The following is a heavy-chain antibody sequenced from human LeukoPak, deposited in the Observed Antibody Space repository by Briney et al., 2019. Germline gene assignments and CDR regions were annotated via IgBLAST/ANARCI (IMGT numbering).Heavy chain of an antibody. CDR2: IIPIFGTA. J-gene: IGHJ4*02. V-gene: IGHV1-69*05. Sequence: SVKVSCKASGGTFSSYAISWVRQAPGQGLEWMGRIIPIFGTANYAQKFQGRVTITTDESTSTAYMELSSLRSEDTAVYYCARDLRFCSGLDYWGQGTLVTVSS. CDR3: ARDLRFCSGLDY. D-gene: IGHD2-15*01. CDR1: GGTFSSYA.